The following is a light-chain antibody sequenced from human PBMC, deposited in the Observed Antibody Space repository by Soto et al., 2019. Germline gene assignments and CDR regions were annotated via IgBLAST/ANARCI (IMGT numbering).Light chain of an antibody. CDR1: SSDIGYYNY. V-gene: IGLV2-14*03. Sequence: QSALTQPASVSGSPGQSITISCTGTSSDIGYYNYVSWYQQHPGKAPKLIIYEVTNRPSGVSDRFSGSKSGNTASLTISGLQAEDEGDYYCSSYEGSSILVFGGGTKVTVL. CDR3: SSYEGSSILV. J-gene: IGLJ3*02. CDR2: EVT.